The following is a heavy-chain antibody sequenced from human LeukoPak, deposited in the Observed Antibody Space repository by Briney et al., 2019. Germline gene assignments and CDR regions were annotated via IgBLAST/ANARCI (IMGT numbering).Heavy chain of an antibody. D-gene: IGHD1-26*01. J-gene: IGHJ2*01. Sequence: GGSLRLSCAASGFTFDDYAMHWVRQAPGKGLEWVSGISWNSGSIGYADSVKGRFTISRDNAKNSLYLQMNSLRAEDTALYYCAKDISWELVGWYFDLWGRGTLVTVSS. V-gene: IGHV3-9*01. CDR2: ISWNSGSI. CDR1: GFTFDDYA. CDR3: AKDISWELVGWYFDL.